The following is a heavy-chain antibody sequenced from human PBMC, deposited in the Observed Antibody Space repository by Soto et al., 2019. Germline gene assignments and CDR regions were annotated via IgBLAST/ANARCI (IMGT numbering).Heavy chain of an antibody. CDR2: IYYSGST. J-gene: IGHJ4*02. D-gene: IGHD1-1*01. CDR1: GGSISSYY. CDR3: ARRYGYSFDY. V-gene: IGHV4-59*08. Sequence: SETLSLTCTVSGGSISSYYWSWIRQPPGKGLEWIGYIYYSGSTNYNPSLKSRVTISVDTSRNQFSLKLSSVTAADTAVYYCARRYGYSFDYWGQGTLVTVSS.